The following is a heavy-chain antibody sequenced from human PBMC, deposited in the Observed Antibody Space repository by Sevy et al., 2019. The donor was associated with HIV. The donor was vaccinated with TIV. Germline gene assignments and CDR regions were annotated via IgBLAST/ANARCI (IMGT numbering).Heavy chain of an antibody. D-gene: IGHD3-22*01. V-gene: IGHV3-23*01. Sequence: GGSLRLSCAASGFTFSSYAMSWVRQTPGKGLEWVSAISGSGGSTYYADSVKGRFTISRDNSKNTLYLQMNSLRAEDTAVYYCAKEDRTMIVVVTARFDPWGQGTLVTVSS. CDR1: GFTFSSYA. CDR2: ISGSGGST. J-gene: IGHJ5*02. CDR3: AKEDRTMIVVVTARFDP.